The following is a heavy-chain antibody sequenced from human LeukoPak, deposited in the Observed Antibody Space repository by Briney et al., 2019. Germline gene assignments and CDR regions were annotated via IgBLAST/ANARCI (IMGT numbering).Heavy chain of an antibody. D-gene: IGHD5-12*01. J-gene: IGHJ4*02. CDR3: ARAYTGFESFDY. Sequence: GASVKVSCKASGYAFTGYYMHWVRQAPGQGPEWLGWINPNSGGTKSAQKFLGRVTMSRDTSINTAYMELSGLTSDDTALYYCARAYTGFESFDYWGQGTLVTVSS. CDR1: GYAFTGYY. CDR2: INPNSGGT. V-gene: IGHV1-2*02.